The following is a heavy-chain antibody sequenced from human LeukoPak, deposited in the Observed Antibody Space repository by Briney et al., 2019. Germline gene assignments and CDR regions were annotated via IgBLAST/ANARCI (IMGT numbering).Heavy chain of an antibody. CDR3: ACTYGSGRRWFDP. Sequence: SETLSLTCTVSGYSISSSYYWGWIRQPPGKGLEWIGSIHHSGNTYYNPSLKSRVTLSVDTSKNQFSLKLSSVTAADTAVYYCACTYGSGRRWFDPWGQGTLVTVSS. V-gene: IGHV4-38-2*02. D-gene: IGHD3-10*01. CDR1: GYSISSSYY. J-gene: IGHJ5*02. CDR2: IHHSGNT.